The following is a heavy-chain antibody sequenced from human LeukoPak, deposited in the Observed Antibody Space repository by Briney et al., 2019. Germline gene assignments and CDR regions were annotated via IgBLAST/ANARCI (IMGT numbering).Heavy chain of an antibody. CDR2: INSGGST. Sequence: GGSLRLSCAASGFTVSSNYMNWVRQAPGKGLGWVSVINSGGSTYYADSVKGRFTISRDNSKNTLYLQMNSLSAEDTAVYYCARDQGRFFDYWGQGTLVTVSS. CDR1: GFTVSSNY. D-gene: IGHD3-3*01. CDR3: ARDQGRFFDY. J-gene: IGHJ4*02. V-gene: IGHV3-53*01.